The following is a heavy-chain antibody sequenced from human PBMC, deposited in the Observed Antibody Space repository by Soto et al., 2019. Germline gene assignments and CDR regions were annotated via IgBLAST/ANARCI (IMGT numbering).Heavy chain of an antibody. D-gene: IGHD6-19*01. CDR1: GYTFTSYA. CDR3: ARAYSPTPWIAVAGRFDP. Sequence: GASVKVSCKASGYTFTSYAMHWVRQAPGQRLEWMGWINAGNGNTKYSQKFQGRVTITRDTSASTAYMELSSLRSEDTAVYYCARAYSPTPWIAVAGRFDPWGQGTLVTVS. J-gene: IGHJ5*02. CDR2: INAGNGNT. V-gene: IGHV1-3*01.